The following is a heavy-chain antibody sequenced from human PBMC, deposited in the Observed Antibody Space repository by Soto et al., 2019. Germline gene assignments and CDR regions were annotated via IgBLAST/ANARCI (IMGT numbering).Heavy chain of an antibody. J-gene: IGHJ4*02. CDR2: ISGNSGGT. D-gene: IGHD6-6*01. Sequence: GGSLRLSCAASAFTFSNYVMSWVRQAPGKGLEWVSAISGNSGGTYYTDSVKGRLTISRDNSKNTLYLQMNSLRADDTAMYYCAKGSTAARPYFFDYWGRGTLVTVSS. CDR3: AKGSTAARPYFFDY. CDR1: AFTFSNYV. V-gene: IGHV3-23*01.